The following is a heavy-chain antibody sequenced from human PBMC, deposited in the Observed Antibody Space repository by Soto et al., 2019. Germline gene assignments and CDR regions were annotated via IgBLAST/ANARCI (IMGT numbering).Heavy chain of an antibody. CDR2: ISGSGGST. D-gene: IGHD3-22*01. Sequence: GGSLRLSCAASGFTFSSYAMSWVRQAPGKGLEWVSAISGSGGSTYYADSVKGRFTISRDNSKNTLYLQMNSLRAEDTAVYYCAKASPYYDSSGYYYEAFDIWGQGTMVTVSS. CDR1: GFTFSSYA. V-gene: IGHV3-23*01. J-gene: IGHJ3*02. CDR3: AKASPYYDSSGYYYEAFDI.